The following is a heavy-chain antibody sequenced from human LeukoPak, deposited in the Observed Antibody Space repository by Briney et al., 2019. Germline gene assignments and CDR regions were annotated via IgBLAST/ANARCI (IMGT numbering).Heavy chain of an antibody. CDR3: TTEDF. CDR1: GFTFSTAW. J-gene: IGHJ3*01. CDR2: VKTKADGGTT. Sequence: GGSLRLSCAGSGFTFSTAWMIWVRQAPGKGLEWVGRVKTKADGGTTDYAAPVEGRFTITRDDSKNTVHLQMNSLKAEDTAVYYCTTEDFWGQGTLVTVSS. V-gene: IGHV3-15*01. D-gene: IGHD3/OR15-3a*01.